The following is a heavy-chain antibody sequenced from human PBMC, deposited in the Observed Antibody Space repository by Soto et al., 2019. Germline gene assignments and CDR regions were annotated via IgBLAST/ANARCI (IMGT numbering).Heavy chain of an antibody. CDR3: ARQAAAPGIDLWFDP. CDR2: INHSGST. J-gene: IGHJ5*02. V-gene: IGHV4-34*01. CDR1: GGSFSGYD. Sequence: SETLSLTCAVYGGSFSGYDWSWIRPTPGKGLEWIGEINHSGSTNYNPSLKSRVTISVDTSKNQFSLKLDSVTAADTAVYYCARQAAAPGIDLWFDPWGQGTLVTVSS. D-gene: IGHD6-13*01.